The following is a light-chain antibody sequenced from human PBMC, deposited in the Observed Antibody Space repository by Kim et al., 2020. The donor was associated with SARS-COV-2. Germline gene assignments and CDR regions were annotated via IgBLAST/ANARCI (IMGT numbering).Light chain of an antibody. CDR1: ILRNYY. Sequence: ALGHTVRITCQVDILRNYYASWDQQSRGQAPVLVSYVKDKRPSGIPDRFYGSSSGNTASLSITGAQAEDEADYYCGSRDMSGNLLLFGGGTQLTVL. CDR2: VKD. CDR3: GSRDMSGNLLL. J-gene: IGLJ3*02. V-gene: IGLV3-19*01.